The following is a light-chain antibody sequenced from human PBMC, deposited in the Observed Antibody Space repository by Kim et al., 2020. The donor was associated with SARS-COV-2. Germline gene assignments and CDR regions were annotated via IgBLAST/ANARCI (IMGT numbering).Light chain of an antibody. V-gene: IGKV1-27*01. CDR3: QKYNCAPWT. CDR2: AAS. J-gene: IGKJ1*01. Sequence: ASIGDRVSISCRASQAISKYLAWYQQKPGKAPKLLIYAASTLQSGVPSRFSGSGSGTDFTLTINSLQPEDVATYYCQKYNCAPWTFGQGTKVDIK. CDR1: QAISKY.